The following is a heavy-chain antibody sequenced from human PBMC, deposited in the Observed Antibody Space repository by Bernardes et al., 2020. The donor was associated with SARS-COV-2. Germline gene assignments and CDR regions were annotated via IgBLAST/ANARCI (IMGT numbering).Heavy chain of an antibody. CDR1: GYTLTELS. Sequence: ASMKVSCKVSGYTLTELSMHWVRQAPGKGLEWMGGFDPEDGETIYAQKFQGRVTMTEDTSTDTAYMELSSLRSEDTAVYYCATFFAVAGRRNWFDPWGQGTLVTVSS. CDR3: ATFFAVAGRRNWFDP. D-gene: IGHD6-19*01. V-gene: IGHV1-24*01. J-gene: IGHJ5*02. CDR2: FDPEDGET.